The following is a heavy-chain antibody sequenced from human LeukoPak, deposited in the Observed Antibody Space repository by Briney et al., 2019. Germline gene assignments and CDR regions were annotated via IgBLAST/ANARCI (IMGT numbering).Heavy chain of an antibody. J-gene: IGHJ4*02. Sequence: GASVKVSCKASGYTFTSYGIGWVRQAPGQGLEWMGWISAYNGNTNYAQKLQGRVTMTTDTSTSTAYMELRSLRSDDTAVYYCARDHYYDSSGYSLPFDYWGQGTLVTVSS. D-gene: IGHD3-22*01. CDR3: ARDHYYDSSGYSLPFDY. CDR2: ISAYNGNT. V-gene: IGHV1-18*01. CDR1: GYTFTSYG.